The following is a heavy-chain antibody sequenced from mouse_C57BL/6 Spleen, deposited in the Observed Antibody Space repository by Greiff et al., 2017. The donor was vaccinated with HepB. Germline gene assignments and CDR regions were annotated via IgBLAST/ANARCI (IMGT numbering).Heavy chain of an antibody. J-gene: IGHJ3*01. Sequence: KLVESGPGLVKPSQSLFLTCSLTGFPITSGYYWIWIRQSPGKPLEWMGYITHSGETFYNPSLQSPISITREPSKNPFFLQLNSVTTEDTAMYYWAGEFYGSLFAYWGQGTLVTVSA. V-gene: IGHV12-3*01. CDR3: AGEFYGSLFAY. CDR1: GFPITSGYY. D-gene: IGHD1-1*01. CDR2: ITHSGET.